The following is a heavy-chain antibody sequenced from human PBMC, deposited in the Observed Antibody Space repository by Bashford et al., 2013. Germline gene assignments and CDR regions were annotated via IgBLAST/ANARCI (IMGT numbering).Heavy chain of an antibody. CDR1: GYTFTGYY. CDR3: ASSTTAGLDF. CDR2: INPNNGAT. V-gene: IGHV1-2*02. J-gene: IGHJ4*02. Sequence: SVKVSCKTSGYTFTGYYLHWVRQAPGQGLECMGWINPNNGATTYAQRFQGRVTMTRDTSISTAYLELTSLSSDDTAVYYCASSTTAGLDFWGQGTLVTVSS. D-gene: IGHD1-1*01.